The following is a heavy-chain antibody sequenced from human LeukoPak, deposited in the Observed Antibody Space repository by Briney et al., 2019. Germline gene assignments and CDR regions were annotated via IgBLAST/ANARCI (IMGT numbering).Heavy chain of an antibody. V-gene: IGHV4-39*01. CDR1: GGSISSSSYY. Sequence: PSETLSLTCTVSGGSISSSSYYWGWIRQPPGKGLEWIGSIYYSGSTYYNPSLKSRVTISVDTSKNQFSLKLSSVTAADTAVYYCARVLYPWVDYWGQGTLVTVSS. J-gene: IGHJ4*02. CDR2: IYYSGST. CDR3: ARVLYPWVDY. D-gene: IGHD2-2*01.